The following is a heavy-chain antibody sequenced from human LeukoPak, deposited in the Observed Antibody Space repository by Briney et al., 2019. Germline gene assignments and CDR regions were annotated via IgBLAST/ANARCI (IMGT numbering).Heavy chain of an antibody. Sequence: SDTLSLMCTVAGGSISSHYWSWIRQPPGKGLEWNGYIYYSGSTNYNPSLKSRVTISVDNSKNQFSRRLSSVTAADTAVYYCARELWFANAPGSWLDPWGQGTLVTVSS. D-gene: IGHD3-10*01. V-gene: IGHV4-59*11. CDR2: IYYSGST. CDR3: ARELWFANAPGSWLDP. CDR1: GGSISSHY. J-gene: IGHJ5*02.